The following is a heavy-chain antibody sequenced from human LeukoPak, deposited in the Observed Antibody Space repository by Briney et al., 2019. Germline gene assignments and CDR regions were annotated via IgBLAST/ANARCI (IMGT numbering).Heavy chain of an antibody. D-gene: IGHD4-17*01. CDR1: GFTVSSNY. CDR3: ANGDYDGFGGY. Sequence: GGSLSLSCAASGFTVSSNYMSWVRQAPGKGLEWVSVIYRGGGTFYANSVKGRFTISRDISKNTVYLQMNSLRAEDTAVYYCANGDYDGFGGYLGQGTLVTVSS. V-gene: IGHV3-66*01. CDR2: IYRGGGT. J-gene: IGHJ4*02.